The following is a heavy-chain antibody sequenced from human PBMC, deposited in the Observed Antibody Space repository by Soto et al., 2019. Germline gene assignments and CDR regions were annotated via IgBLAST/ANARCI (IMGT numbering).Heavy chain of an antibody. CDR2: FDPEDGET. V-gene: IGHV1-24*01. CDR3: ATVVVVPAATLYYYYGMDV. J-gene: IGHJ6*02. D-gene: IGHD2-2*01. CDR1: GYTLTELS. Sequence: ASVQVSCKVSGYTLTELSMHWVRQAPGKGLEGMGGFDPEDGETIYAQKFQGRVTMTEDTSTDTAYMELSSLRSEDTAVYCCATVVVVPAATLYYYYGMDVWGQGTMVTVSS.